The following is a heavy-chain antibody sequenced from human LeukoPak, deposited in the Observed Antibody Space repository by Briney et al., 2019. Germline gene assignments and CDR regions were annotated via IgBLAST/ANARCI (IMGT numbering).Heavy chain of an antibody. D-gene: IGHD5-12*01. CDR3: ARERSGYDSGPYYFDY. Sequence: PGGSLRLSCAASGLAFSSYSMNWVRQAPGKGLEWVSSISSSSSYIYYADSVKGRFTISRDNAKNSLYLQMNSLRAEDTAVYYCARERSGYDSGPYYFDYWGQGTLVTVSS. V-gene: IGHV3-21*01. CDR2: ISSSSSYI. J-gene: IGHJ4*02. CDR1: GLAFSSYS.